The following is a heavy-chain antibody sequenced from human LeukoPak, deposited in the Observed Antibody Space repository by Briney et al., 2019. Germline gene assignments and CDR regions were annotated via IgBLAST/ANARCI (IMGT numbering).Heavy chain of an antibody. Sequence: ASVKVSCKASGYTFTSYYMHWVRQAPGQGLEWMGIINPSGGSTSYAQKFQGRVIMTRDTSTSTVYMELSSLRSEDTAVYYCARGGRENYYDSSGSPENAFDIWGQGTMVTVSS. D-gene: IGHD3-22*01. CDR1: GYTFTSYY. V-gene: IGHV1-46*01. J-gene: IGHJ3*02. CDR2: INPSGGST. CDR3: ARGGRENYYDSSGSPENAFDI.